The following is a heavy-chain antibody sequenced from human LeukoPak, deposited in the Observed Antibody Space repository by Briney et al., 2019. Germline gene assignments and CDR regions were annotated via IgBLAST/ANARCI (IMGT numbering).Heavy chain of an antibody. V-gene: IGHV3-66*01. CDR1: GFTVSSNY. CDR2: IYSGGST. Sequence: GGSLRLSCAASGFTVSSNYMSWVRQAPGKGLEWVSVIYSGGSTYYADSVKGRFTISRDNSKNTLYLQMNSLRAEDTAVYYCASATGSRNGDYWGQGTLVTVSS. J-gene: IGHJ4*02. CDR3: ASATGSRNGDY. D-gene: IGHD3-10*01.